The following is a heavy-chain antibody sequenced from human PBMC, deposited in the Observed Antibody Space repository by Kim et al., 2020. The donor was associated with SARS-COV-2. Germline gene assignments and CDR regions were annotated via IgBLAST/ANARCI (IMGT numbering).Heavy chain of an antibody. Sequence: TVYANAGKSRFTISRDNAKNTLYLQMNSRRVEDTAVYYCARSIVGPSTDYWGQGTLVTVSS. V-gene: IGHV3-74*01. J-gene: IGHJ4*02. CDR2: T. CDR3: ARSIVGPSTDY. D-gene: IGHD1-26*01.